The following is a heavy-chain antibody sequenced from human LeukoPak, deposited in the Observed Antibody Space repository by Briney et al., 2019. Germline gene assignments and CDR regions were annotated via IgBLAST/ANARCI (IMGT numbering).Heavy chain of an antibody. CDR1: GGSISSGGYY. J-gene: IGHJ4*02. CDR3: ARDAVAGTIFDY. D-gene: IGHD6-19*01. V-gene: IGHV4-31*03. CDR2: IYYSGST. Sequence: PSETLSLTCTVSGGSISSGGYYWSWIRQHPGKGLEWIGYIYYSGSTYYNPSLKSRVTISVDTSKNQFSLKLSSVTAADTAVYYCARDAVAGTIFDYWSQGTLVTVSS.